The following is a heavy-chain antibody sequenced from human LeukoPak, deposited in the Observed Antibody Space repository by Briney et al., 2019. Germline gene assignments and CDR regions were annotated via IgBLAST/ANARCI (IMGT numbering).Heavy chain of an antibody. J-gene: IGHJ5*02. D-gene: IGHD6-19*01. Sequence: GSLRLSCAASEFTFSSYWMSWVRQAPGKGLEWVANIKQDGSEKYYVDSVKGRFTISRDNAKNSLYLQMNSLRAEDAAVYYCARAWRYSSGWYDNWGQGTLVTVSS. CDR3: ARAWRYSSGWYDN. CDR2: IKQDGSEK. V-gene: IGHV3-7*05. CDR1: EFTFSSYW.